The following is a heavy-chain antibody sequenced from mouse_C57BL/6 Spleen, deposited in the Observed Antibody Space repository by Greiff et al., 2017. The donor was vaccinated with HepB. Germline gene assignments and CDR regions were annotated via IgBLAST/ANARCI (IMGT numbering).Heavy chain of an antibody. CDR1: GYTFTSYN. Sequence: LQESGAELVRPGASVKMSCKASGYTFTSYNMHWVKQTPRQGLEWIGDIYPGNGDTSYNQKFKGKATLTVDKSSSTAYMQLSSLTSEDSAVYFCARTLYSTYGMDYWGQGTSVTVSS. D-gene: IGHD2-5*01. J-gene: IGHJ4*01. CDR2: IYPGNGDT. V-gene: IGHV1-12*01. CDR3: ARTLYSTYGMDY.